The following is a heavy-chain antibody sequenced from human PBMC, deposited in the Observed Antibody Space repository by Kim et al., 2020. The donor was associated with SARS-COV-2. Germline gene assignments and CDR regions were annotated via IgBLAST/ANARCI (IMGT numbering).Heavy chain of an antibody. CDR1: GFTFNSHR. J-gene: IGHJ4*02. CDR2: TKNDGSTK. V-gene: IGHV3-7*01. CDR3: ARGGYSNLDF. Sequence: GGSLRLSCTASGFTFNSHRMSWVRQAPGKGLEWVATTKNDGSTKNYVESVKGRFTISRDNAKNALYLQMNSLRVEDTAVYYCARGGYSNLDFCGQGILVT. D-gene: IGHD2-21*01.